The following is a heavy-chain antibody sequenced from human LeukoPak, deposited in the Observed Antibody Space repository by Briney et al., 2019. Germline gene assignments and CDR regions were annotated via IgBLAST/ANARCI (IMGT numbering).Heavy chain of an antibody. J-gene: IGHJ4*02. CDR2: INEDGSYK. Sequence: GGSLRLSCAASGFTFNYAWMSWVRQVPGKGLEWVANINEDGSYKYHADSVKGRLTISRDNAKNSLYLQMNSLRAEDTAVYYCARDATRGGDNDYWGQGTRVIVSS. V-gene: IGHV3-7*01. CDR3: ARDATRGGDNDY. D-gene: IGHD2-21*02. CDR1: GFTFNYAW.